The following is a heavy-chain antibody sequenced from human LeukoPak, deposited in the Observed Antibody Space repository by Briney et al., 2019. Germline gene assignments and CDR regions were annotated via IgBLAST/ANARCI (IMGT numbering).Heavy chain of an antibody. CDR1: GFTFSSYA. CDR2: ISGGGDST. V-gene: IGHV3-23*01. J-gene: IGHJ4*02. Sequence: GGSLRLSCVASGFTFSSYAMSWVRLAPGKGLEWVSAISGGGDSTYYADSVKGRFTVSRDNSKNTLYLQMSSLRAEDTAVYYCAKASSWHFDYWGQGTLVTVSS. CDR3: AKASSWHFDY. D-gene: IGHD6-13*01.